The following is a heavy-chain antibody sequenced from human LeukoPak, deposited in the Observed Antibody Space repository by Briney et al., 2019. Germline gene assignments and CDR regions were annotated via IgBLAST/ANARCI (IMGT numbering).Heavy chain of an antibody. Sequence: GASVKVSCKASGYTFTSYGISWVRQAPGQGLEWMGWFNPNSGGTKYAQKFQGRVTMTRDTSIGTAFMELSRLRSDDTAVYYCARQERSQFDYWGQGTLVTVSS. CDR1: GYTFTSYG. CDR2: FNPNSGGT. V-gene: IGHV1-2*02. J-gene: IGHJ4*02. CDR3: ARQERSQFDY.